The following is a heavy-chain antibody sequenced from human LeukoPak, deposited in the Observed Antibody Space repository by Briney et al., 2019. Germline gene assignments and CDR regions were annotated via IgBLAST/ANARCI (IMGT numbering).Heavy chain of an antibody. V-gene: IGHV3-21*01. CDR2: ISSSGASI. D-gene: IGHD3-22*01. CDR3: APICSSGNCFQTRFDY. Sequence: TPGQSLRLSCVASGFTFSRYGMHWVRQAPGKGLEWVSFISSSGASIYYADSVKGRFTVSRDNAKNSLYLQMNSLGVEDTAMYYCAPICSSGNCFQTRFDYWGQGTLVTVSS. J-gene: IGHJ4*02. CDR1: GFTFSRYG.